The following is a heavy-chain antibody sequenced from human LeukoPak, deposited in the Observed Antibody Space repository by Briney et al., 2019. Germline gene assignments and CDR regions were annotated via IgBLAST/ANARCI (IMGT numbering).Heavy chain of an antibody. CDR1: GYPFNNYA. D-gene: IGHD3-16*01. J-gene: IGHJ4*02. Sequence: GGPLTLSCAASGYPFNNYAVLWPREARGKGVEWVLGISGSGGITYYADSVKGRFTISRDNSKNTLYLQMNSLRAEDTAIYYCAKGIGSVWVSFDYWGQGTLVTVSS. CDR2: ISGSGGIT. V-gene: IGHV3-23*01. CDR3: AKGIGSVWVSFDY.